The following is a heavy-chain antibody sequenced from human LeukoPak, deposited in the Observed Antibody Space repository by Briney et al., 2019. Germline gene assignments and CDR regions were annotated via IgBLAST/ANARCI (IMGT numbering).Heavy chain of an antibody. Sequence: GRSLRLSCAASGFTFSSYGMHWVRQAPGKGLEWVAVISYDGSNKYYADSVKGRFTISRDNSKNTLYLQMNSLRAEDTAVYYCAKDLGIQLWTFDYWGQGTLVTVSS. CDR2: ISYDGSNK. D-gene: IGHD5-18*01. V-gene: IGHV3-30*18. CDR3: AKDLGIQLWTFDY. J-gene: IGHJ4*02. CDR1: GFTFSSYG.